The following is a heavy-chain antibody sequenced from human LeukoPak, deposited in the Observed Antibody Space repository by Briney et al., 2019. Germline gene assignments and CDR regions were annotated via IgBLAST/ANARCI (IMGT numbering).Heavy chain of an antibody. Sequence: PGGSLRLSCTASGFTFDNYWMTWVRQPPGKGLEWVANIKQDGGERYYVDSVRGRFTISRDNSKNSLYLQMNSLRAEDTAVCYCVRDGRPLDYWGQGTLVIVS. CDR2: IKQDGGER. V-gene: IGHV3-7*01. CDR1: GFTFDNYW. CDR3: VRDGRPLDY. J-gene: IGHJ4*02. D-gene: IGHD3/OR15-3a*01.